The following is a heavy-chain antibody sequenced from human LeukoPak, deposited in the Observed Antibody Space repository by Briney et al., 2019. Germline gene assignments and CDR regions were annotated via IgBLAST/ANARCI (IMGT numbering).Heavy chain of an antibody. CDR1: GYTFTSYN. V-gene: IGHV1-46*01. J-gene: IGHJ5*01. CDR3: ARGGSGGTGDWFDS. CDR2: INPSGGST. D-gene: IGHD3-10*01. Sequence: ASVKVSCKASGYTFTSYNVHWVRQAPGQGLEWMGIINPSGGSTSYAQKFQGRVTMSRETSTSTVYMELTSLRSEDTAVYYCARGGSGGTGDWFDSWGQGTLVTVSS.